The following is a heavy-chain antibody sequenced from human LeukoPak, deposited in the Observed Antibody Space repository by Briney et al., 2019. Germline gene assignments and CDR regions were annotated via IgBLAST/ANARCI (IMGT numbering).Heavy chain of an antibody. CDR3: ARDPYSGSYPATWYFDY. CDR2: IYYSGST. Sequence: SETLSLTCTVSGGSISSYYWSWVRQPPGKGLEWIGYIYYSGSTNYNPSLKSRVTISVDTSKNRFSLKLSSVTAADTAVYYCARDPYSGSYPATWYFDYWGQGTLVTVSS. J-gene: IGHJ4*02. CDR1: GGSISSYY. D-gene: IGHD1-26*01. V-gene: IGHV4-59*01.